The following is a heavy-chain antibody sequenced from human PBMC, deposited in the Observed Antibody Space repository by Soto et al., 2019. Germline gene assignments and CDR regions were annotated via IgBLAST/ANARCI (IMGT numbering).Heavy chain of an antibody. CDR2: INKEGSET. CDR3: ARDAD. V-gene: IGHV3-7*01. Sequence: ELQLVESGGSLVQPGGSLRLSCATSGFTFSTSWMTWVRQAPGKGLEWVANINKEGSETNYVESVKGRCNISRDNGQNLVYRQMNSLRVEDTAMYYCARDADWGQVTLGTVSS. CDR1: GFTFSTSW. J-gene: IGHJ4*02.